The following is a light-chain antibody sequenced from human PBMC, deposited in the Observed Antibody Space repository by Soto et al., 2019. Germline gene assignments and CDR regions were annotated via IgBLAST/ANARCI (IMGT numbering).Light chain of an antibody. CDR3: AAWDHSLSGHWV. V-gene: IGLV1-47*03. CDR2: RNN. Sequence: QSVLPQPPSASGTPGQRVTISCSGSSSNIGSNYVYWHQQLPGTAPKLLIYRNNQRPSGVPDRFSGSESGTSASLAVSGLWADDEADYYCAAWDHSLSGHWVLGGGTKLPV. CDR1: SSNIGSNY. J-gene: IGLJ3*02.